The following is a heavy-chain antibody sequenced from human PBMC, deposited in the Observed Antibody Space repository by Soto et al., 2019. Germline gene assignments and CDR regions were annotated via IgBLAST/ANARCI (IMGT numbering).Heavy chain of an antibody. CDR3: ARHVPYYYGSGSYYILRYFDY. J-gene: IGHJ4*02. CDR1: GGSISSSSYY. V-gene: IGHV4-39*01. Sequence: PSETLSLTCTVSGGSISSSSYYWGWIRQPPGKGLEWIGSIYYSGSTYYNPSLKSRVTISVDTSKNQFSLKLSSVTAADTAVYYCARHVPYYYGSGSYYILRYFDYWGQGTLVTSPQ. CDR2: IYYSGST. D-gene: IGHD3-10*01.